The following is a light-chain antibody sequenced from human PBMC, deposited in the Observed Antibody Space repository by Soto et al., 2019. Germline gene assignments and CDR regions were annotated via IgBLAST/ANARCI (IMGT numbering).Light chain of an antibody. Sequence: EILMTQSPATLSVSPGARATLSCRASQSVSSNLAWYQHKPGQAPRLLIYGASPRATGIPGRFSGSGSGTVFTLTISSRQSEDFGVYYCQQYNKWPWTFGRGSKVDIK. CDR2: GAS. CDR3: QQYNKWPWT. V-gene: IGKV3-15*01. J-gene: IGKJ1*01. CDR1: QSVSSN.